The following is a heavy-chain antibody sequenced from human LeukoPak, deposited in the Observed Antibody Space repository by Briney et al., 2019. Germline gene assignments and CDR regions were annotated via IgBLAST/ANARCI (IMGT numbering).Heavy chain of an antibody. CDR2: LSGSGGST. V-gene: IGHV3-23*01. Sequence: GGSLRLSCAASGFTFRRYPMSCVPRAPGRGLECVSDLSGSGGSTYYADSVRGRFSISRDNSKNTLYLQMNSLRAEDTAVYYCAKLYGIVVVPAAIDYWGQGTLVTVSS. CDR3: AKLYGIVVVPAAIDY. D-gene: IGHD2-2*01. J-gene: IGHJ4*02. CDR1: GFTFRRYP.